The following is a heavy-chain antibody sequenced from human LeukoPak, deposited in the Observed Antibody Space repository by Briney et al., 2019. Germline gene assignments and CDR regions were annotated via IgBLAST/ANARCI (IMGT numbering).Heavy chain of an antibody. J-gene: IGHJ4*02. CDR1: GGSISSYY. CDR2: IYYSGST. D-gene: IGHD6-19*01. CDR3: ARQLRGEAVAGHLQPFDY. V-gene: IGHV4-59*08. Sequence: SETLSLTCTVSGGSISSYYWNWIRQPPGKGLEWIGYIYYSGSTNYNPSLKSRVTISVDTSKNQFSLKLSSVTAADPAVYLCARQLRGEAVAGHLQPFDYWGQGTLVTVSS.